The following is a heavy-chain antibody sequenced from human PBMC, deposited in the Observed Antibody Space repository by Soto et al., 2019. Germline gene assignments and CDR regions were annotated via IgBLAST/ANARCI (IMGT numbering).Heavy chain of an antibody. CDR1: GGTFSSYA. CDR3: ARERGYSYGPGWFDP. V-gene: IGHV1-69*13. J-gene: IGHJ5*02. CDR2: IIPIFGTA. Sequence: SVKVSCKASGGTFSSYAISWLRQAPGQGLEWMGGIIPIFGTANYAQKFQGRVTITADESTSTAYMELSSLRSEDTAVYYCARERGYSYGPGWFDPWGQGTLVTVSS. D-gene: IGHD5-18*01.